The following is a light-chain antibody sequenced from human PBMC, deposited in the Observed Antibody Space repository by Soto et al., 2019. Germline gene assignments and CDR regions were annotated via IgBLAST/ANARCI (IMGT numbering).Light chain of an antibody. Sequence: DFHMTQSPSSLSSSLVDRVTITCQAMRPIVSHLNWYQQKPGKAPKILIYSTSNLQSGVPSGFSGSGSGTNSSLTISNLQPEDFATYYCQQSFSVPPTFGQGTRLEIK. CDR3: QQSFSVPPT. J-gene: IGKJ5*01. CDR2: STS. V-gene: IGKV1-39*01. CDR1: RPIVSH.